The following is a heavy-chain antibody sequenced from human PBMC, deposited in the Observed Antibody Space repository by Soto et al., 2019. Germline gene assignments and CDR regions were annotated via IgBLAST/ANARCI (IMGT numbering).Heavy chain of an antibody. Sequence: QLQLQESGPGLVKPSETLSLTCTVSGGSISSSSYYWGWIRQPPGKGLEWIGSIYYSGSTYYNPSLKSRVTISVDTSKNQFSLKLSSVTAADTAVYYCARLSYYGSGPLVWGQGTLVTVSS. CDR2: IYYSGST. V-gene: IGHV4-39*01. CDR1: GGSISSSSYY. J-gene: IGHJ4*02. D-gene: IGHD3-10*01. CDR3: ARLSYYGSGPLV.